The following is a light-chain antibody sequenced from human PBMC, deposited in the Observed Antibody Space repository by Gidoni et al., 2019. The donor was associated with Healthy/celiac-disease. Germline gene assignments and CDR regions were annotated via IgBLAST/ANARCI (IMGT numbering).Light chain of an antibody. V-gene: IGKV3-15*01. J-gene: IGKJ4*01. Sequence: EIVMTQSPATLSVSPGETATLSCRASQSVSSNLACYQQKPGQAPRLLIYDASTRAAGIPARFSGGSCGREFSITISSLQSDDVVVYYCQQYNNWLRLTFGEGTKVEIK. CDR2: DAS. CDR1: QSVSSN. CDR3: QQYNNWLRLT.